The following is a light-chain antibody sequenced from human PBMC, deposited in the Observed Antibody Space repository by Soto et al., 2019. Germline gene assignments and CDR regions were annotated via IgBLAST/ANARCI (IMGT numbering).Light chain of an antibody. Sequence: EIVLTQSPATLSLSPGERATLSCGASQSVSNNYLAWYQQRPGLAPRLLIYDASSRATGVPERFSGSGSGTDFTLIISRVEPDDFAVYYCQQYGNSPGTFGQGTKVEIK. J-gene: IGKJ1*01. CDR2: DAS. CDR1: QSVSNNY. V-gene: IGKV3D-20*01. CDR3: QQYGNSPGT.